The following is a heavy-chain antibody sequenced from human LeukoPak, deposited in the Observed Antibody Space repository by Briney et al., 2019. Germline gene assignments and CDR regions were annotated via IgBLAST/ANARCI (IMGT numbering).Heavy chain of an antibody. Sequence: GASVKVSCKASGYTFTSYGISWVRQAPGQGLEWMGWISAYNGNTNYAQKLQGRVTMTTDTSTSTAYMELRSLRSDDTAVYYCARDTPIQLWLPPQYYYYYYMDVWGKGTTVTVSS. J-gene: IGHJ6*03. CDR1: GYTFTSYG. D-gene: IGHD5-18*01. CDR2: ISAYNGNT. CDR3: ARDTPIQLWLPPQYYYYYYMDV. V-gene: IGHV1-18*01.